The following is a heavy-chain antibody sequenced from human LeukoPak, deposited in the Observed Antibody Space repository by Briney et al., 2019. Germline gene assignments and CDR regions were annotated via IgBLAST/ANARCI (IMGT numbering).Heavy chain of an antibody. D-gene: IGHD2-21*01. CDR2: VYYSGNT. CDR3: VRGDIVVVIAIVPDAFDI. Sequence: KPSETLSLTCTVSGDSISSSSYYWGWIRQPPGKGLEWIGSVYYSGNTYYNPSLKSRVTISVDTSKNQFSLKLSSVTAADTAVYYCVRGDIVVVIAIVPDAFDIWGQGTMVTVSS. V-gene: IGHV4-39*01. J-gene: IGHJ3*02. CDR1: GDSISSSSYY.